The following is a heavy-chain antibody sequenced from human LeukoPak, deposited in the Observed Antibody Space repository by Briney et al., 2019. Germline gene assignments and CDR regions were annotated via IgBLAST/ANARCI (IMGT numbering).Heavy chain of an antibody. CDR2: IKEDGSEK. Sequence: GGSLRLSCAASGFTFSSYWMSWVRRAPGKGLEWVASIKEDGSEKYYADSVKGRFTISRDSAKNSLYLQMNSLRAEDTAVYYCARTSHHGFYDSSGFRAPFDYWGQGTLVTVSS. CDR3: ARTSHHGFYDSSGFRAPFDY. J-gene: IGHJ4*02. CDR1: GFTFSSYW. D-gene: IGHD3-22*01. V-gene: IGHV3-7*01.